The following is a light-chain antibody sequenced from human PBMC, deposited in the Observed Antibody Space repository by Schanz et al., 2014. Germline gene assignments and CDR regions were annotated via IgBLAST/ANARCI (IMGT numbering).Light chain of an antibody. CDR2: DTD. J-gene: IGLJ2*01. CDR1: SSNIGNNF. V-gene: IGLV1-51*01. Sequence: QSVLTQPPSVSAAPGQKVTISCSGSSSNIGNNFVSWYQQLPGTPPKLVSYDTDERPAGIPDRFSASQSGTSATLDITGLQTGDEADYYCGTWDISLSAVVFGGGTKLTVL. CDR3: GTWDISLSAVV.